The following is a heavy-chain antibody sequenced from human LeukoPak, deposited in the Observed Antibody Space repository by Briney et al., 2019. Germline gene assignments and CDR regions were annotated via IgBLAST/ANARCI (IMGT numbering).Heavy chain of an antibody. Sequence: GGSLRLSCAASGFMFSGHWMHWVRQVPGKGLVWVSRTNSDGSGTTYADSVKGRFTISRDNAKNSLYLQMNSLRAEDTAVYYCAREVVGIAVAGLDYWGQGTVVSVPS. CDR1: GFMFSGHW. J-gene: IGHJ4*02. V-gene: IGHV3-74*01. CDR3: AREVVGIAVAGLDY. D-gene: IGHD6-19*01. CDR2: TNSDGSGT.